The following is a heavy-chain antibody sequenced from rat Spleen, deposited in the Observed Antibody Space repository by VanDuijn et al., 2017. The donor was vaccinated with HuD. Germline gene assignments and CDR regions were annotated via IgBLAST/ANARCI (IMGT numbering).Heavy chain of an antibody. Sequence: EVQLVESGGGLVQPGRSLKLSCAASGFTFSDFFMAWVRQAPAKGLEWVATISSDGSSTYYRDSVKGRFTISRDNAKRTLFLQMDSLRSDDTATYFCAGAGYLRDWYFDFCCPGTIVTVSS. CDR1: GFTFSDFF. CDR2: ISSDGSST. J-gene: IGHJ1*01. V-gene: IGHV5-7*01. CDR3: AGAGYLRDWYFDF. D-gene: IGHD2-2*01.